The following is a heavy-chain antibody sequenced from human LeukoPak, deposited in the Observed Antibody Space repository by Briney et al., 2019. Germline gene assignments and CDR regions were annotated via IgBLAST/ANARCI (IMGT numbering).Heavy chain of an antibody. V-gene: IGHV3-30-3*01. CDR3: ARSQTGLH. Sequence: GGSLRLSCAASGFTFSSYAMHWVRQAPGKGLEWVAVISYDGSNKYYADSVKGRFTISRDNSKNTLYLQMNSLRAEDTAVYYCARSQTGLHWGQGTLVTVSS. CDR1: GFTFSSYA. J-gene: IGHJ4*02. CDR2: ISYDGSNK. D-gene: IGHD1-14*01.